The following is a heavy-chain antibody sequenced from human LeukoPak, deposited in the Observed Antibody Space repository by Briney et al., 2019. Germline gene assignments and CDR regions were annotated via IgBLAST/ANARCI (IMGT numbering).Heavy chain of an antibody. CDR3: ARGYYYDSSGPLGDTWFDP. Sequence: SQTLSLTCTVSGGSISSGGYYWSWIRQHPGKGLVWIGYIYYSGSTYYNPSLKSRVTISVDTSKNQFSLKLSSVTAADTAVYYCARGYYYDSSGPLGDTWFDPWGQGTLVTVSS. J-gene: IGHJ5*02. V-gene: IGHV4-31*03. CDR2: IYYSGST. CDR1: GGSISSGGYY. D-gene: IGHD3-22*01.